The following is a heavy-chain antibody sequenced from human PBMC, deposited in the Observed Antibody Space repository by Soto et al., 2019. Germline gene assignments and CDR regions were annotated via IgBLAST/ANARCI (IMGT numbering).Heavy chain of an antibody. CDR2: IYYSGST. CDR3: ARVSGDFWSGYLSYYYYCGMDV. CDR1: GGSISSGGYY. J-gene: IGHJ6*02. D-gene: IGHD3-3*01. Sequence: QVQLQESGPGLVKPSQTLSLTCTVSGGSISSGGYYWSWIRQHPGKGLEWIGYIYYSGSTYYNPSLKSRVTISVDTSKNQFSLKLSSVTAADTAVYYCARVSGDFWSGYLSYYYYCGMDVWGQGTTVTVSS. V-gene: IGHV4-31*03.